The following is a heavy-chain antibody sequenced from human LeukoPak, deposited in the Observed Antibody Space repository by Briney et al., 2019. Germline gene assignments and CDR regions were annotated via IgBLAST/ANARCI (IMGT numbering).Heavy chain of an antibody. Sequence: PGGSLRLSCAASGFTFSNAWMSWVRQAPGKGLEWVGRIKSKTDGGTTDYAAPVKGGFTISRDDSKNTLYLQMNSLKTEDTAVYYCTTSYYDYVWGSYRYQKYYFDYWGQGTLVTVSS. CDR1: GFTFSNAW. D-gene: IGHD3-16*02. V-gene: IGHV3-15*01. J-gene: IGHJ4*02. CDR2: IKSKTDGGTT. CDR3: TTSYYDYVWGSYRYQKYYFDY.